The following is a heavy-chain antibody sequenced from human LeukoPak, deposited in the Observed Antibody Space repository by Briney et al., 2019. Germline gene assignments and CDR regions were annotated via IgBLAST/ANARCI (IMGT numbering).Heavy chain of an antibody. V-gene: IGHV3-20*01. Sequence: PGGSLRLSCAASGFTFDDYGMSWVRQAPGKGLEWVSGINWNGGSTGYADSVKGRFTISRDNAKNSLYLQMNSLRAEDTALYHCARVSGYRSGWGAFFDYWGQGTLVTVSS. J-gene: IGHJ4*02. CDR2: INWNGGST. CDR1: GFTFDDYG. D-gene: IGHD6-19*01. CDR3: ARVSGYRSGWGAFFDY.